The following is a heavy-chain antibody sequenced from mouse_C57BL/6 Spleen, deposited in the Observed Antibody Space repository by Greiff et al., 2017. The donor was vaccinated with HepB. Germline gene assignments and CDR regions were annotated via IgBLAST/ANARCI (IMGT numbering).Heavy chain of an antibody. D-gene: IGHD2-3*01. CDR3: ARWLLRSAMDY. CDR2: INPGSGGT. V-gene: IGHV1-54*01. Sequence: QVQLKESGAELVRPGTSVKVSCKASGYAFTNYLIEWVKQRPGQGLEWIGVINPGSGGTNYNEKFKGKATLTADKSSSTAYMQLSSLTSEDSAVYFCARWLLRSAMDYWGQGTSVTVSS. J-gene: IGHJ4*01. CDR1: GYAFTNYL.